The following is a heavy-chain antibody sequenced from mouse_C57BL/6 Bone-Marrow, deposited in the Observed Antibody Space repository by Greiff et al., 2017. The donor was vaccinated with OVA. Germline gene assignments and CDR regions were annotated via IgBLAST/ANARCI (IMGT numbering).Heavy chain of an antibody. CDR1: GYTFTSYW. V-gene: IGHV1-64*01. J-gene: IGHJ2*01. CDR3: ARPNYDYGDY. D-gene: IGHD2-4*01. CDR2: IHPNSGST. Sequence: QVQLQQSGAELVKPGASVKLSCKASGYTFTSYWMHWVKQRPGQGLEWIGMIHPNSGSTNYNEKFKSKATLTVDKSSSTAYMQLSSLTSEDSAVYYCARPNYDYGDYWGQGTTLTVSS.